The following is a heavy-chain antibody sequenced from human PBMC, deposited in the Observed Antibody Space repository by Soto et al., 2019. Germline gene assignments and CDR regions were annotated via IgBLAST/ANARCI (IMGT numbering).Heavy chain of an antibody. J-gene: IGHJ6*02. CDR3: AKDLYYYDSSGYYRGSYYYYGMDV. CDR2: ISYDGSNK. Sequence: GGSLRLSCAASGFTFSSYGMHWVRQAPGKGLEWVAVISYDGSNKYYADSVKGRFTISRDNSKNTLYLQMNSLRAEDTAVYYCAKDLYYYDSSGYYRGSYYYYGMDVWGQGTTVTVSS. D-gene: IGHD3-22*01. V-gene: IGHV3-30*18. CDR1: GFTFSSYG.